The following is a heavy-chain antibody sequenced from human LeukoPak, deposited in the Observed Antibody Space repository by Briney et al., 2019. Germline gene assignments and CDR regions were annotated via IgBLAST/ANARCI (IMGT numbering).Heavy chain of an antibody. Sequence: SETLSLTCTVSGDFITAYYWSWIRQPPGKGLEWIGYVYYSGSTEYNPSLRSRVTISLEMSKHQFSLKLSSVTAADTAVYYCARDGGIELFDYWGQGTLVTVSS. CDR2: VYYSGST. V-gene: IGHV4-59*12. CDR1: GDFITAYY. J-gene: IGHJ4*02. CDR3: ARDGGIELFDY. D-gene: IGHD5-18*01.